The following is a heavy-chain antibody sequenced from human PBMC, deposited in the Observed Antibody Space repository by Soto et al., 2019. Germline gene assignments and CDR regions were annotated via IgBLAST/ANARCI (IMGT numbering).Heavy chain of an antibody. J-gene: IGHJ6*02. CDR3: ARDRDSGYHPYYYYGMDV. Sequence: GGSLRLSCAASGFTFSSYAMHWVRQAPGKGLEWVAVISYDGSNKYYADSVKGRFTISRDNSKNTLYLQMNSLRAEDTAVYYCARDRDSGYHPYYYYGMDVWGQGTTVTVSS. CDR1: GFTFSSYA. D-gene: IGHD3-22*01. CDR2: ISYDGSNK. V-gene: IGHV3-30-3*01.